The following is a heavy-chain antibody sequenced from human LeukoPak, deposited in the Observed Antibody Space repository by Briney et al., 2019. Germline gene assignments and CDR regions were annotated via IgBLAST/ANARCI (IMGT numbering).Heavy chain of an antibody. Sequence: PGGSLRLSCAASGFTFSDYYMSWIRQAPGKGLEWVSYISSSGSTIYYADSVKGRFTISRDNAKNSLYLQMNSLRAEDTALYYCAKDKGASITMVRGVSFDYWGQGTLVTVSS. J-gene: IGHJ4*02. CDR2: ISSSGSTI. CDR3: AKDKGASITMVRGVSFDY. CDR1: GFTFSDYY. D-gene: IGHD3-10*01. V-gene: IGHV3-11*01.